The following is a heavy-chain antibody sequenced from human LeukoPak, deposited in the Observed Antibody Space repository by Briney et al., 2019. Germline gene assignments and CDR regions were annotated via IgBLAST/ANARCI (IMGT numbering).Heavy chain of an antibody. Sequence: SETLSLTFTVPGDSISSYFWSWIRQPPGKGLEWIGYMHNGVHTNYNPSLKSRVTISGDTSKNQFSLKLTSVTAADTAIYYCAATIKRDYGDTNLDYWGQGTLVTVSS. D-gene: IGHD4/OR15-4a*01. CDR3: AATIKRDYGDTNLDY. J-gene: IGHJ4*02. CDR1: GDSISSYF. CDR2: MHNGVHT. V-gene: IGHV4-59*01.